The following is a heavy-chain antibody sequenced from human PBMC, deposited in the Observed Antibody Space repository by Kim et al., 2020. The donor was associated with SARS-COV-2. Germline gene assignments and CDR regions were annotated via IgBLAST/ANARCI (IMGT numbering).Heavy chain of an antibody. CDR3: ARETPNNWVDP. J-gene: IGHJ5*02. CDR1: GGFITSNF. CDR2: IYHRGST. Sequence: SETLSLTYTVSGGFITSNFWAWIRQPPGKRLEWIGYIYHRGSTNYNPSLKSRVTISVDTSKNQFSLNLTSVTAADTAVYYCARETPNNWVDPWGQGTLVTVSS. V-gene: IGHV4-59*01.